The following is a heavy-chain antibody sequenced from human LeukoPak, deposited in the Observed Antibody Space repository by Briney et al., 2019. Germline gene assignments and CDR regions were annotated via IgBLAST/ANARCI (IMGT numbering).Heavy chain of an antibody. CDR3: AGDIYGLDY. CDR2: IHYSGNT. V-gene: IGHV4-61*01. D-gene: IGHD3-10*01. Sequence: SETLSLTCNVSGGSISGDYYYWGWIRQSPGKGLEWIGNIHYSGNTNYNPSLKSRVTISVETSKNQFSLKLSSVTAADTAVCYCAGDIYGLDYWGQGTLVTVSS. CDR1: GGSISGDYYY. J-gene: IGHJ4*02.